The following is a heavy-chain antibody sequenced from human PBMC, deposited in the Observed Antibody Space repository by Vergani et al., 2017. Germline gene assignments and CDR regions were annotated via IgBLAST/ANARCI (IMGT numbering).Heavy chain of an antibody. CDR3: ARSTGYCSSTSCYTRFDY. V-gene: IGHV3-23*01. J-gene: IGHJ4*02. CDR1: GFTFSSYA. D-gene: IGHD2-2*02. CDR2: ISGSGGST. Sequence: EVQLLESGGGLVQPGGSLRLSCAASGFTFSSYAMSWVRQAPGKGLEWVSAISGSGGSTYYADSVKGRFTISRDNSKNTLYLQMNSLRAEDTAVYYCARSTGYCSSTSCYTRFDYWGQGTLVTVSS.